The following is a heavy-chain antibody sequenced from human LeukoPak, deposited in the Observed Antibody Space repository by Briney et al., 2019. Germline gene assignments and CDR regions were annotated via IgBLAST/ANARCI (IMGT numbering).Heavy chain of an antibody. Sequence: GGSLRLSCAASGFTFSTYVMNWVRQAPEKGLEWVSAIGGTDGTTFYADFVKGRFTISRDNSKNTLYLQINSLRAEDTAVYYCTKRIDGGGSYYIDYWGPGTLVTVSS. V-gene: IGHV3-23*01. D-gene: IGHD3-10*01. CDR3: TKRIDGGGSYYIDY. CDR2: IGGTDGTT. CDR1: GFTFSTYV. J-gene: IGHJ4*02.